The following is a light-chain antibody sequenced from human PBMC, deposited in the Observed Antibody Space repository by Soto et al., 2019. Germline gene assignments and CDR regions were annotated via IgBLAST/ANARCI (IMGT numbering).Light chain of an antibody. J-gene: IGLJ1*01. CDR2: HVT. Sequence: QSALTQPASVSGSPGQSITISCTGTISDIGAYNFVSWYQQHAGKAPILMIYHVTDQPSGVSNRFSASKSGNTASLTISGLQAEDEADYYCSSYTTSSTFVFGTGTKVTVL. CDR3: SSYTTSSTFV. V-gene: IGLV2-14*01. CDR1: ISDIGAYNF.